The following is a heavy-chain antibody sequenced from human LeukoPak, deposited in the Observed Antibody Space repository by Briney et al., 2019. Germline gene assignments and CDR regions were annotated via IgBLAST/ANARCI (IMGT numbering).Heavy chain of an antibody. CDR3: ARFYGDSARGAFDI. CDR2: IYYSGTT. CDR1: GDSIRTYY. Sequence: SETLSLTCTVSGDSIRTYYWGWIRQPPGKGLEWIGSIYYSGTTNYNPSLRSRVTMSVDTSKNRFSLKLSSVTAADTAVYYCARFYGDSARGAFDIWGQGTKVTVSS. J-gene: IGHJ3*02. V-gene: IGHV4-59*01. D-gene: IGHD4-17*01.